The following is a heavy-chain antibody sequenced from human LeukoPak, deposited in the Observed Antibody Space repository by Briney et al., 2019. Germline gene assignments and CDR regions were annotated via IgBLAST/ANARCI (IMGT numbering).Heavy chain of an antibody. CDR3: ARDGGRRDSSGFEIDY. CDR1: GGSISSYY. Sequence: TPSETPSLTCTVSGGSISSYYWSWIRQPPGKGLEWIGYIYYSGSTNYNPSLKSRVTISVDTSKNQFSLKLSSVTAADTAVYYCARDGGRRDSSGFEIDYWGQGTLVTISS. D-gene: IGHD3-22*01. V-gene: IGHV4-59*01. J-gene: IGHJ4*02. CDR2: IYYSGST.